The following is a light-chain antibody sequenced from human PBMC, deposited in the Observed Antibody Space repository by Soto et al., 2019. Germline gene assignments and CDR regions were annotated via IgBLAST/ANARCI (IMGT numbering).Light chain of an antibody. Sequence: EIVLTQSPGTLSLFPGERATLSCRASQSVTSTYLGWYQQKPGQAPSLLIYGASSRATGIPDRFSGSGSGTDFTLTISRLEPEDFAVYYCQQYVSPPITFGQGTRLEIK. CDR1: QSVTSTY. J-gene: IGKJ5*01. CDR2: GAS. V-gene: IGKV3-20*01. CDR3: QQYVSPPIT.